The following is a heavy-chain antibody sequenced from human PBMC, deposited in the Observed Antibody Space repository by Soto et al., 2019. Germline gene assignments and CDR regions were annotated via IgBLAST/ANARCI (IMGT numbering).Heavy chain of an antibody. Sequence: SGPTLVNPTQTLTLTCTFSGFSLSTSGVGVGWIRQPPGKALEWLALIYWNDDKRYSPSLKSRLTITKDTSKNQVVLTMTNMDPVDTATYYCAPNIAYCGGNCYVYWGKGTLVTVAS. CDR3: APNIAYCGGNCYVY. CDR1: GFSLSTSGVG. V-gene: IGHV2-5*01. CDR2: IYWNDDK. J-gene: IGHJ4*02. D-gene: IGHD2-21*01.